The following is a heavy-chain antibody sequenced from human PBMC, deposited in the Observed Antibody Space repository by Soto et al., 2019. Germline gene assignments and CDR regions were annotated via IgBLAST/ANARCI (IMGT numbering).Heavy chain of an antibody. D-gene: IGHD4-17*01. V-gene: IGHV3-73*01. CDR1: GFTFSGSA. CDR3: TSGEPHYYGGHDY. Sequence: GGSLRLSCAASGFTFSGSAMHWVRQASGKGLEWVGRIRSKANSYATACAASVKGRFTISRDDSKNTAYLQMNSLKTEDTAVYYCTSGEPHYYGGHDYWGQGTLVTVS. CDR2: IRSKANSYAT. J-gene: IGHJ4*02.